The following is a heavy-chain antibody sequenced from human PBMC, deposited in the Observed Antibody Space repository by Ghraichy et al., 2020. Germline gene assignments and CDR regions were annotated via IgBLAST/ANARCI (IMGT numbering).Heavy chain of an antibody. V-gene: IGHV4-59*01. Sequence: SETLSLTCTVSGGSISSYYWSWIRQPPGKGLEWIGYIYYSGSTNYNPSLKSRVIISVDTSKNHFSLKLRSVTAADTAVYYCARESYSGYDLYYYYGMDVWGQGTTVTVSS. J-gene: IGHJ6*02. CDR3: ARESYSGYDLYYYYGMDV. D-gene: IGHD5-12*01. CDR2: IYYSGST. CDR1: GGSISSYY.